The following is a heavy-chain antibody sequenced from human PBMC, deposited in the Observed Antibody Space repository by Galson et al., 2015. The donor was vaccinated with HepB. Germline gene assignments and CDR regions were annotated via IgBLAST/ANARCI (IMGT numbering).Heavy chain of an antibody. D-gene: IGHD6-13*01. V-gene: IGHV1-69*13. CDR2: IIPIFGTA. J-gene: IGHJ4*02. Sequence: SVKVSCKASGGTFSTYTMNWVRQAPGQGLEWMGGIIPIFGTAHSAQKFQGRVTITADESTNTAYMDLSSLRSEDTAVDYCARAQPAGIAAAGTDYWGQGTLVTVSS. CDR1: GGTFSTYT. CDR3: ARAQPAGIAAAGTDY.